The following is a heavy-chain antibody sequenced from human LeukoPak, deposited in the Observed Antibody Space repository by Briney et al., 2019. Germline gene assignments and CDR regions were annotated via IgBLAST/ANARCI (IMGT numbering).Heavy chain of an antibody. CDR2: IRFDGNNK. Sequence: GGSLRLSCAASGFTFSSYGMHWVRQAPGKGLEWVTFIRFDGNNKYYADSVRGRFTISRDNSKNTVYLQMNSLRAEDTAVYYCAKDRSYDSSTFPTTHDSWGQGILVTVSS. D-gene: IGHD3-22*01. CDR1: GFTFSSYG. V-gene: IGHV3-30*02. J-gene: IGHJ4*02. CDR3: AKDRSYDSSTFPTTHDS.